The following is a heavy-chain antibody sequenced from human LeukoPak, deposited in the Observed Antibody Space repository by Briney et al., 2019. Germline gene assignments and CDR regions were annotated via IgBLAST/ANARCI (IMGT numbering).Heavy chain of an antibody. Sequence: GGSLRLSCAASGFTFSSYAMSWVRQAPGKGLEWVSAISGSGGSTYYADSVKGRFTISRDNSKNTLYLQMNSLRAEDRAVYYLSKSGGGAAGTFDYWGQGTLVTVSS. V-gene: IGHV3-23*01. CDR1: GFTFSSYA. CDR2: ISGSGGST. CDR3: SKSGGGAAGTFDY. D-gene: IGHD6-13*01. J-gene: IGHJ4*02.